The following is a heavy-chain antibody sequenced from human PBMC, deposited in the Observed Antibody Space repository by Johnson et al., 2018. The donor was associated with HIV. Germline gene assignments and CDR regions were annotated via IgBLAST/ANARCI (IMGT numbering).Heavy chain of an antibody. Sequence: QVQLVESGGGVVQPGRSLRLSCAASGFSFCNYAMHWVRQAPGKGLEWVAVISYDGSNKYYADSVKGRFTISRDNSKNTLYLQMNSLRAGDSAVYYCARVGGSWMLDAFDIWCQWTMVTVSS. J-gene: IGHJ3*02. CDR1: GFSFCNYA. V-gene: IGHV3-30*04. CDR3: ARVGGSWMLDAFDI. D-gene: IGHD3-10*01. CDR2: ISYDGSNK.